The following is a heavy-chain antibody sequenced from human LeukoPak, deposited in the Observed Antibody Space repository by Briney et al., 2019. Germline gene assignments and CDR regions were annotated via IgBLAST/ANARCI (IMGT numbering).Heavy chain of an antibody. V-gene: IGHV6-1*01. CDR1: GASLSSNSAA. CDR2: TYYRSKWYN. CDR3: ARGLDVGAPPDYYYYGMDV. D-gene: IGHD1-26*01. J-gene: IGHJ6*02. Sequence: SQTLSLTCAISGASLSSNSAAWNWIRQSPSRGLEWLGRTYYRSKWYNDYAVSVKSRITINPDTSKNQFSLQLDSVTPEDTAVYYCARGLDVGAPPDYYYYGMDVWGQGTTVTVSS.